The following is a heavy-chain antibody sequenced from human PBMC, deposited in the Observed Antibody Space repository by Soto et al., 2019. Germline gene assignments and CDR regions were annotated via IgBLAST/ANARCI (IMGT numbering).Heavy chain of an antibody. J-gene: IGHJ4*02. CDR1: GFTFSSYA. D-gene: IGHD5-12*01. Sequence: GGSLRLSCAASGFTFSSYAMHWVRQAPGKGLEWVAVISYDGTNKYNADSVKGRFTISRDNAKNTLYLQMNSLRAEDTAVYYCARDVTATIEGAFDYWGQGTLVTVSS. CDR2: ISYDGTNK. CDR3: ARDVTATIEGAFDY. V-gene: IGHV3-30-3*01.